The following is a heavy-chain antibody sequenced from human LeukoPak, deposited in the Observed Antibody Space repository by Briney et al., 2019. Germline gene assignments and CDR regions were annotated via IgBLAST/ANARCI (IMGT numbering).Heavy chain of an antibody. Sequence: GGSLRLSCAASGFTLSSYSMNWVRQAPGKGLEWGSSISSSSSFIYYADSVKGRFTISRDNAKNSLYLQMNSLRAEDTAVYYCARDPAGSYYLFYYMDVWGKGTTVTISS. V-gene: IGHV3-21*01. J-gene: IGHJ6*03. CDR3: ARDPAGSYYLFYYMDV. D-gene: IGHD3-10*01. CDR2: ISSSSSFI. CDR1: GFTLSSYS.